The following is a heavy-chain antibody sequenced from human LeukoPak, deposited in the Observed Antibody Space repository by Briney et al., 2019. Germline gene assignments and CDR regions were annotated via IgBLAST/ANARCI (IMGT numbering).Heavy chain of an antibody. CDR3: ASGKVARAFDI. J-gene: IGHJ3*02. Sequence: GGSLRLSCAASGFTFSDYYLSWIRQAPGKGLEWVSYISSSGNTMYYADSVKGRFTISRDNAKNSLYLQMNSLRADDTAVYYRASGKVARAFDIWGQGTMVTVSS. D-gene: IGHD1-26*01. CDR2: ISSSGNTM. V-gene: IGHV3-11*01. CDR1: GFTFSDYY.